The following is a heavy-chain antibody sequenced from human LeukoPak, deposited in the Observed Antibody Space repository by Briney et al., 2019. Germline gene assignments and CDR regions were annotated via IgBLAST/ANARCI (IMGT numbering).Heavy chain of an antibody. V-gene: IGHV3-9*01. D-gene: IGHD6-13*01. CDR3: STSSSWYYFDY. J-gene: IGHJ4*02. CDR2: ISWNSGSI. Sequence: PGRSLRLSCAASGFTFDDYAMHWVRQAPGKGLEWVSGISWNSGSIGYADSVKGRFTISRDNAKNSLYLQMNSLRAEDTALYYCSTSSSWYYFDYWGQGTLVTVSS. CDR1: GFTFDDYA.